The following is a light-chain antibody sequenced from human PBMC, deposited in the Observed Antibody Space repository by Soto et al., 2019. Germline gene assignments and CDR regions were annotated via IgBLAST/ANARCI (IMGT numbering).Light chain of an antibody. J-gene: IGKJ2*01. CDR3: QQYYSIPFT. CDR1: QSVLYNSNNKNH. CDR2: GAS. Sequence: DFVMTQAPDSLAVSLGERATINCKSSQSVLYNSNNKNHLGWFQQKPGHPPKLLIYGASFRPSGVPDRFGGSGSGTDFTFAVSSLLAEDVAVYYCQQYYSIPFTFGQGTKLEI. V-gene: IGKV4-1*01.